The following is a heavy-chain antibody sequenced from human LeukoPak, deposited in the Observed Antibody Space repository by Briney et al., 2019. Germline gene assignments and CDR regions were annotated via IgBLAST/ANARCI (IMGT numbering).Heavy chain of an antibody. Sequence: GTSVNVSCKASGFTFTKSALQWVRQARGQRLEWIGWIVVGSGNTDYAQKFQERVTITREMFTSTAYMELSSLRSEDTAVYYCAAGLRGPTVTGKYYYYGMDVWGQGTTVTVSS. CDR1: GFTFTKSA. CDR2: IVVGSGNT. J-gene: IGHJ6*02. D-gene: IGHD4-11*01. V-gene: IGHV1-58*01. CDR3: AAGLRGPTVTGKYYYYGMDV.